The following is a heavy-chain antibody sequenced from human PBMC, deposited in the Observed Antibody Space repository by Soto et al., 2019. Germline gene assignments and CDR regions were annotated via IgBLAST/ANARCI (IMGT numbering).Heavy chain of an antibody. D-gene: IGHD1-26*01. J-gene: IGHJ4*02. CDR3: ARGVSAGVDY. V-gene: IGHV1-8*01. CDR1: GYSFTSLD. Sequence: QVQLVQSGAEVREPGASVKVSCKASGYSFTSLDINWVRQTAGQGLEWMGWMQPSTGRTGYAQKFQGRVTMTRDTSITTDYMELTTPTSDDTAFYYCARGVSAGVDYWGQGTLVTVSS. CDR2: MQPSTGRT.